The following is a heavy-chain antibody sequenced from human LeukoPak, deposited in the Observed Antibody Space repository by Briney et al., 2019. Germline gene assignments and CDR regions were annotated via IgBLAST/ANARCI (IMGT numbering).Heavy chain of an antibody. CDR1: GGSISSYY. CDR2: INHSGST. V-gene: IGHV4-34*01. J-gene: IGHJ5*02. CDR3: ARGAAAASINWFGP. D-gene: IGHD6-13*01. Sequence: PSETLSLTCTVSGGSISSYYWSWIRQPPGKGLEWIGEINHSGSTNYNPSLKSRVTISVDTSKNQFSLKLSSVTAADTAVYYCARGAAAASINWFGPWGQGTLVTVSS.